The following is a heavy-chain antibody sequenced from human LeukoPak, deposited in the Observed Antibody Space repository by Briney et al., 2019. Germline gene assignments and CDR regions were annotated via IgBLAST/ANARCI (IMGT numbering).Heavy chain of an antibody. D-gene: IGHD3-22*01. CDR2: IYPGDSDT. V-gene: IGHV5-51*01. CDR1: GYSFTSNW. CDR3: ARRYYYDSSGYSNWFDP. J-gene: IGHJ5*02. Sequence: GESLKISCRSSGYSFTSNWITWVRQIPGKGLEWVGIIYPGDSDTKYSPSFQGQVTISADKSISTAYLQWSSLKASDTAMYYCARRYYYDSSGYSNWFDPWGQGTLVTVSS.